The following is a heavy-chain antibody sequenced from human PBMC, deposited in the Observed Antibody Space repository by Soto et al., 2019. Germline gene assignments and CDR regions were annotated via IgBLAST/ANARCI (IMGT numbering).Heavy chain of an antibody. J-gene: IGHJ4*02. CDR3: ARAPNTVADHFDL. CDR1: GYTFTIYW. Sequence: GESLKIPCQVPGYTFTIYWNDWAPQVPGKGLEWMGITYPSDSDTRSSPSFQAPVTISADLSNNTAYLQLDSLKAADTAIYYCARAPNTVADHFDLWGQGTPVTVSS. V-gene: IGHV5-51*01. CDR2: TYPSDSDT. D-gene: IGHD4-17*01.